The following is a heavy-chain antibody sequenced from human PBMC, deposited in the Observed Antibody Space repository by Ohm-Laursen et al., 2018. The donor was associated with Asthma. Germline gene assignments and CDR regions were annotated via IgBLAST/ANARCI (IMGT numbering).Heavy chain of an antibody. D-gene: IGHD2/OR15-2a*01. CDR3: TKDRDLEYVVSLASSAFDS. J-gene: IGHJ4*02. CDR1: GVAFTDSW. V-gene: IGHV3-7*03. Sequence: GSLRLSCTASGVAFTDSWMSWVRQLPGGSLEWVAKINPLGYEKYYMDSVKGRFTISRDNAKNYLYLQMNSLRAEDTAFYFCTKDRDLEYVVSLASSAFDSWGQGTLVTVTS. CDR2: INPLGYEK.